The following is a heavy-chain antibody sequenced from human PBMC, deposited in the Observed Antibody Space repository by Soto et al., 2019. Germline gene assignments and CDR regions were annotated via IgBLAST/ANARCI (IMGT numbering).Heavy chain of an antibody. CDR1: GGSFSCYY. V-gene: IGHV4-34*01. Sequence: SETLSLTCAVYGGSFSCYYWSWIRQPPGKGLEWIGEINHSGSTNYNPSLKSRVTISVDTSKNQFSLKLSSVTAADTAVYYCARGKAKARHYDFWSGPNYYYYGMDVWGQGTTVTVSS. J-gene: IGHJ6*02. CDR3: ARGKAKARHYDFWSGPNYYYYGMDV. D-gene: IGHD3-3*01. CDR2: INHSGST.